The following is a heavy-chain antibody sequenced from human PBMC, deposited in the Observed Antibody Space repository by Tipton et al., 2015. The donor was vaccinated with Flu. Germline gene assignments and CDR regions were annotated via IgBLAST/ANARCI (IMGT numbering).Heavy chain of an antibody. D-gene: IGHD3-3*01. CDR2: IYYSGST. CDR3: ARCNRITTFGAVIRGGYFDL. V-gene: IGHV4-39*07. CDR1: GGSISSSSYY. J-gene: IGHJ2*01. Sequence: TLSLTCTVSGGSISSSSYYWGWIRQPPGKGLEYIGNIYYSGSTYFNPSLKSRLTISVDTSKNQFSLNLNSVTAADTAVYYCARCNRITTFGAVIRGGYFDLWGRGTLVTVSS.